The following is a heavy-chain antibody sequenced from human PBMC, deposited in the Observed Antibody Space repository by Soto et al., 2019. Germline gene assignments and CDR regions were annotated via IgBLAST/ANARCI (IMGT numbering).Heavy chain of an antibody. CDR3: ASIPGGPPLRYFDY. D-gene: IGHD3-10*01. V-gene: IGHV3-21*01. Sequence: PGGSLRLSCAASGFTFSSHSMNWVRQAPGKGLGWVSSISSSGSYIYYADSLKGRFAISRDNAKNSLYLQMNSLRAEDTAVYYCASIPGGPPLRYFDYWGQGTLVTVSS. CDR2: ISSSGSYI. CDR1: GFTFSSHS. J-gene: IGHJ4*02.